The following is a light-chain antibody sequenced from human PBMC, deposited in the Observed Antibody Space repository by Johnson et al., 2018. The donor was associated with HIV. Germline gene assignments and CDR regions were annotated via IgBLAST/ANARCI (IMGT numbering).Light chain of an antibody. CDR3: GTWGGV. CDR2: DNN. Sequence: QPVLTQPPSVSAAPGQKVTISCSGSSSNIGNNYVYWYQQLPGTAPKLLIYDNNKRPSGIPDRFSGSKSGTSATLGITGLQTGDEADYYCGTWGGVFGTGTKVTVL. CDR1: SSNIGNNY. V-gene: IGLV1-51*01. J-gene: IGLJ1*01.